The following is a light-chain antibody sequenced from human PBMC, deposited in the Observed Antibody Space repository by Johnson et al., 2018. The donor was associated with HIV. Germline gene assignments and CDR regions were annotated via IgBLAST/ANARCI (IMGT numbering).Light chain of an antibody. CDR2: DNN. Sequence: QPALTQPPSVSAAPGQKVTISCSGSSSNIGNNYVSWYQQLQGTAPKLLIYDNNKRPSGIPDRFSGSKSGTSATLGITGLQTGDEADYYCGTWDSSLSVYVFGTGTKVTVL. CDR3: GTWDSSLSVYV. J-gene: IGLJ1*01. V-gene: IGLV1-51*01. CDR1: SSNIGNNY.